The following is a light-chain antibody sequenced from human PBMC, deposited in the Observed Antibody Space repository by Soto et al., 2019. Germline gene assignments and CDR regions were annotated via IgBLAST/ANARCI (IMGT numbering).Light chain of an antibody. CDR3: QQYGNSPRYS. Sequence: EIVLRQSPGTVSLSLGERASLSCRASQSVSSNYLAWYQQKPGQAPRLLIYATSSRATGIPDRFSGSGSGTDFTLTISRLEPEDFAVYYCQQYGNSPRYSFGQGTKLEIK. CDR1: QSVSSNY. J-gene: IGKJ2*03. V-gene: IGKV3-20*01. CDR2: ATS.